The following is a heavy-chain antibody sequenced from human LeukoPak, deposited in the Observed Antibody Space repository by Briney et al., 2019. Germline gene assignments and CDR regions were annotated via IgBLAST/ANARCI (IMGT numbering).Heavy chain of an antibody. D-gene: IGHD1-26*01. J-gene: IGHJ4*02. V-gene: IGHV5-51*01. CDR1: GYSFTSYW. CDR2: IYPGDSDT. Sequence: GESLKISCKGSGYSFTSYWIGWVRQMPRKGLEWTGSIYPGDSDTRYSPSFRGQVTISADKSISTAYLQWSSLKASDTAMYYCARHAVGAPTDYFDFWGQGTLVTVSS. CDR3: ARHAVGAPTDYFDF.